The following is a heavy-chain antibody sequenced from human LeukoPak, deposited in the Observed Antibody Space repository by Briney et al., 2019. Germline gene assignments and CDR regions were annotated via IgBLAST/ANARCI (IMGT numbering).Heavy chain of an antibody. V-gene: IGHV3-30*01. CDR2: VANDGRDK. D-gene: IGHD1-14*01. CDR3: ARDRNSPAKYYFDY. Sequence: GGSLRLSCAASGFTFNAYAMHWVRQAPGKGLECVAVVANDGRDKQYADSMKGRFTISRDNSENTLYLQMNTLRAEDTAVYYCARDRNSPAKYYFDYWGQGTLVTVSS. CDR1: GFTFNAYA. J-gene: IGHJ4*02.